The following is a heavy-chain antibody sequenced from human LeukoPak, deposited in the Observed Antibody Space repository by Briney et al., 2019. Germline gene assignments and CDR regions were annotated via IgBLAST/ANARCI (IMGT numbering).Heavy chain of an antibody. Sequence: ASVKVSCKASGYTFSSYYVHWVRQAPGQGLEWMGMIIPSDGFTSYAQKFQGRVTMTRDMSTSTVYMELSSLRSEDTAVYYCARSPLDDSSGYYYMDVWGKGTTVTVSS. CDR3: ARSPLDDSSGYYYMDV. J-gene: IGHJ6*03. D-gene: IGHD3-22*01. V-gene: IGHV1-46*01. CDR1: GYTFSSYY. CDR2: IIPSDGFT.